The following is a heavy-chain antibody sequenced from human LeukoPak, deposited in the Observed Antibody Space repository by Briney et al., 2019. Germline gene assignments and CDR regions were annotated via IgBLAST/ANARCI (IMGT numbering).Heavy chain of an antibody. CDR2: ISSNGDST. D-gene: IGHD5-24*01. V-gene: IGHV3-64*01. Sequence: AGGSLRLSCAASGFTFSSYVMHWVRQAPGKGLEYVSAISSNGDSTYYANSVKGRFTISRENSKNTLYLQMGSLRPEDMAVYYCARAVVKRWLQLGGYYFDYWGQGTLVTVSS. CDR3: ARAVVKRWLQLGGYYFDY. J-gene: IGHJ4*02. CDR1: GFTFSSYV.